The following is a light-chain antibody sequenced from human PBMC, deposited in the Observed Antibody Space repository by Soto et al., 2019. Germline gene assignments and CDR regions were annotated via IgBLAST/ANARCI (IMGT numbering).Light chain of an antibody. CDR1: QSLVHSDGIAY. CDR3: MQGTHWPIT. Sequence: DVVMTQSPLSLPVTLGQPASISCRSNQSLVHSDGIAYFSWFQQMPGRSPRRLIYKVSNRDSGVPARFSGSGSGTDFALKISRVEAEDVGVYSCMQGTHWPITFGQGTRLEIK. V-gene: IGKV2-30*02. CDR2: KVS. J-gene: IGKJ5*01.